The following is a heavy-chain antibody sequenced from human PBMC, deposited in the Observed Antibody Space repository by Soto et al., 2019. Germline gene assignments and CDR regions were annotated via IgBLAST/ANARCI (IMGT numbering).Heavy chain of an antibody. V-gene: IGHV3-73*01. CDR3: TSREIAAAGTHFDY. D-gene: IGHD6-13*01. CDR2: IRSKAKNYAT. Sequence: GGSLRLSCAASGFIFSGSAMHWVRQASGKGLEWVGRIRSKAKNYATAYAASVKGRFTISRDDSKNTAYLQMNSLKTEDTAVYYCTSREIAAAGTHFDYWGQGTLVTVSS. J-gene: IGHJ4*02. CDR1: GFIFSGSA.